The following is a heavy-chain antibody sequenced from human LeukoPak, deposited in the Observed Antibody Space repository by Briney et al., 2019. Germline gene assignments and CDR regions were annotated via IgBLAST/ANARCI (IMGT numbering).Heavy chain of an antibody. CDR1: GFTFSAYW. CDR2: IKGDGSEK. D-gene: IGHD2-8*01. J-gene: IGHJ4*02. Sequence: GGSLRLSCAASGFTFSAYWMSWVRQAPGKGLEWVAHIKGDGSEKYSVDSVKGRFTISRDNAKSALYLQMNSLRAEDTALYYCARGGFGYVYFDYWGQGSLVTVSS. CDR3: ARGGFGYVYFDY. V-gene: IGHV3-7*01.